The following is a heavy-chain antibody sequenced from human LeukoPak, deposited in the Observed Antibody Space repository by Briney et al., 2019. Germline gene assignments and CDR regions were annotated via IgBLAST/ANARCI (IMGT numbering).Heavy chain of an antibody. Sequence: GGSLRLSCAASGFTFSTSWMIWVRQAPGKGREWVANIKQDGNEKYYVDSVKGRFTISRDNAKNSLFLQMNSLRVEDTAMYYCARGSYSRGGSFDYWGQGTPVTVSS. D-gene: IGHD6-13*01. V-gene: IGHV3-7*01. J-gene: IGHJ4*02. CDR1: GFTFSTSW. CDR3: ARGSYSRGGSFDY. CDR2: IKQDGNEK.